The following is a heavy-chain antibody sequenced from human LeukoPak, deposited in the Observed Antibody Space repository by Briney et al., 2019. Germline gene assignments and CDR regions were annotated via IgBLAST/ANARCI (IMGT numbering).Heavy chain of an antibody. CDR2: INHSGST. CDR1: GGSFSGYY. CDR3: ARRRWLQFLPFHY. D-gene: IGHD5-24*01. V-gene: IGHV4-34*01. Sequence: SETLSLTCAVYGGSFSGYYWSWIRQPPGKGLEWIGEINHSGSTNYNPSLKSRVTISVDTSKNQFSLKLSSVTAADTAVYYCARRRWLQFLPFHYWGQGTLVTVSS. J-gene: IGHJ4*02.